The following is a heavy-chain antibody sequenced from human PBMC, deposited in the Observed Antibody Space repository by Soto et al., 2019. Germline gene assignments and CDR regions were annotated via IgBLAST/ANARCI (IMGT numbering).Heavy chain of an antibody. D-gene: IGHD1-1*01. CDR2: IDRSGST. Sequence: QVQLQESGPGLVKPSQTLSLSCNVYGVSVSSGDYYWSWIRQHAGGGLEWIGYIDRSGSTYYKPSLRGRVIMSVDTSTNQIYLRLLSATAADTAMYYCARDSGGNSENYYGLDVWGHGTTVTVSS. CDR3: ARDSGGNSENYYGLDV. V-gene: IGHV4-31*03. J-gene: IGHJ6*02. CDR1: GVSVSSGDYY.